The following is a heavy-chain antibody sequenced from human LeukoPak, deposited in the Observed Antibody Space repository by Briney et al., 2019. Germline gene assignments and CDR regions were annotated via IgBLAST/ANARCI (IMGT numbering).Heavy chain of an antibody. CDR1: GYTFTSYG. J-gene: IGHJ4*02. CDR3: ARQSTGSYYSPIDY. D-gene: IGHD1-26*01. Sequence: GASVKVSCQASGYTFTSYGISWVRQAPGQGLEWMGWVSTYNGNTKYAQNLQGRVTTTTDTSTSTAYMELRSLRSDDTAMYYCARQSTGSYYSPIDYWGQGTLVTVSS. CDR2: VSTYNGNT. V-gene: IGHV1-18*01.